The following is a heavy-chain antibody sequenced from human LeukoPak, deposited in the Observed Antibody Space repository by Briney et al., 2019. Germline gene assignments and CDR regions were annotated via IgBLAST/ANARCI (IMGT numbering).Heavy chain of an antibody. CDR2: ISGSGGST. V-gene: IGHV3-23*01. Sequence: PGGSLRLPCAASGFTFSSYAMSWVRQAPGKGLEWVSAISGSGGSTYYADSVKGRFTISRDNSKNTLYLQMNSLRAEDTAVYYCARDGHYDILTGYFQDWGQGTLVTVSS. CDR1: GFTFSSYA. CDR3: ARDGHYDILTGYFQD. D-gene: IGHD3-9*01. J-gene: IGHJ1*01.